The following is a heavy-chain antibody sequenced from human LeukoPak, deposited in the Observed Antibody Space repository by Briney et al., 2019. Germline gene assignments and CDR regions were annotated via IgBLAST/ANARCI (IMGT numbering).Heavy chain of an antibody. CDR2: IRYDGSNK. Sequence: GGSLRLSCAASGFTFSSYGMHWVRQAPGKGLEWVAFIRYDGSNKYYADSVQGRFTISRDNSKNTLYLQMNSLRAEDTAVYYCAKSVSWWFDPWGQGTLVTVSS. CDR3: AKSVSWWFDP. J-gene: IGHJ5*02. CDR1: GFTFSSYG. D-gene: IGHD1-14*01. V-gene: IGHV3-30*02.